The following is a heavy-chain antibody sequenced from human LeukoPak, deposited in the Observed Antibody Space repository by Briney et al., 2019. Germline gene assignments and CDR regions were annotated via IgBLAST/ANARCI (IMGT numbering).Heavy chain of an antibody. Sequence: ASVKVSCKASGYTFTGYYMPWVRQAPGQGLEWMGRINPNSGGTNYAQKFQGRVTMTRDTSISTAYMELSRLRSDDTAVYYCARGDGSYSPFDYWGQGTLVTVPS. V-gene: IGHV1-2*06. CDR3: ARGDGSYSPFDY. J-gene: IGHJ4*02. CDR2: INPNSGGT. CDR1: GYTFTGYY. D-gene: IGHD1-26*01.